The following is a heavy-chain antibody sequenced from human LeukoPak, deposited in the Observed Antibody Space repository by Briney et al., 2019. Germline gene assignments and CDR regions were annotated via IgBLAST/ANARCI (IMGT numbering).Heavy chain of an antibody. J-gene: IGHJ4*02. CDR1: GGSISSYY. CDR3: ARLYYDSSGYYPLDY. Sequence: SETLSLTCTVSGGSISSYYWSGTRQPPGKGLEWIGYIYYSGRTNYNPSLKRRVTISVDTSKNQFSLKLSSVPAADTAVYYCARLYYDSSGYYPLDYWGQGTLVTVSS. D-gene: IGHD3-22*01. CDR2: IYYSGRT. V-gene: IGHV4-59*08.